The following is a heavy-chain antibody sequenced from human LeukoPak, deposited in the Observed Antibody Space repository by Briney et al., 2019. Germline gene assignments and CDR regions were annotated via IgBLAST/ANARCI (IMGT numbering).Heavy chain of an antibody. CDR2: ISSSSTYI. Sequence: GGSLRLSCAASGFTFSSYSMNWVRQAPGKGLEWVSSISSSSTYIYYADSVKGRFTISRDNAKNSLYLQMNSLRAEDTAVYYCARQFIDYNILTGYYSYFDYWGQGSLVTVSS. D-gene: IGHD3-9*01. V-gene: IGHV3-21*01. CDR1: GFTFSSYS. J-gene: IGHJ4*02. CDR3: ARQFIDYNILTGYYSYFDY.